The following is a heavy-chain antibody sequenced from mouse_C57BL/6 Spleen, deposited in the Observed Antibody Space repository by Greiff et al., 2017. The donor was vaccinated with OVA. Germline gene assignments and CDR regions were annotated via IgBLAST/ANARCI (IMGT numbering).Heavy chain of an antibody. CDR3: ARGLRKGDYFDY. J-gene: IGHJ2*01. Sequence: EVQLQESGGGLVKPGGSLKLSCAASGFTFSSYAMSWVRQTPEKRLEWVATISDGGSYTYYPDNVKGRFTISRDNAKNNLYLQMSHLKSEDTAMYYGARGLRKGDYFDYWGQGTTLTVSS. D-gene: IGHD1-1*01. CDR1: GFTFSSYA. CDR2: ISDGGSYT. V-gene: IGHV5-4*01.